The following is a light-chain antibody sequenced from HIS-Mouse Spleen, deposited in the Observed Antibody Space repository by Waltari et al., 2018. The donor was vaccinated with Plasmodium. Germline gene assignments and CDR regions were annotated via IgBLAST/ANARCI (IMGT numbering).Light chain of an antibody. CDR1: VLAHTY. CDR2: KDS. Sequence: SYELTQPSSVSVSPGQTARITCLGDVLAHTYTRWFQQKPGQAPVLVIYKDSERRSGIPERFSGSSSGTTVTLTISGAQVEDEADYYCYSAADNNLVFGGGTKLTVL. V-gene: IGLV3-27*01. J-gene: IGLJ3*02. CDR3: YSAADNNLV.